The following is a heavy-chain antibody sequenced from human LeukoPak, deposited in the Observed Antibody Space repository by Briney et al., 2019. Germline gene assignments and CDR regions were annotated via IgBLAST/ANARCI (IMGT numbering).Heavy chain of an antibody. CDR3: VRDEPAVRELCDY. CDR1: GFTFSIDW. D-gene: IGHD1-14*01. J-gene: IGHJ4*02. V-gene: IGHV3-74*01. Sequence: GRSLRLSCAAAGFTFSIDWMGWVRQAPGKGRVWVSRINGDGSDTIYADSVKGRFTISRDNAKNMVYLQMYSLRAEDTAVYYRVRDEPAVRELCDYWGQGTLVTVSS. CDR2: INGDGSDT.